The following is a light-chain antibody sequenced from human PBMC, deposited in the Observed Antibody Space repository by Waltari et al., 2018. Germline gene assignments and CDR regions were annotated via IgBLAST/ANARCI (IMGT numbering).Light chain of an antibody. Sequence: EIVMTQXPATMPVSPGXRAXXSCRASQSVSSNLAWYQQKPGQAPRLLIYGASTSATGIPARFSGSGSGTEFTLTISSMQSEDFAVYYCQQYNNWPVTFGGGTKVEIK. V-gene: IGKV3-15*01. J-gene: IGKJ4*01. CDR2: GAS. CDR3: QQYNNWPVT. CDR1: QSVSSN.